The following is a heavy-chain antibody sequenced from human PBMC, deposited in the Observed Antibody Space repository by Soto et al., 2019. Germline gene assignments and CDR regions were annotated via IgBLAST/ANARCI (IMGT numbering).Heavy chain of an antibody. CDR1: GFTFSSYA. D-gene: IGHD2-2*01. Sequence: GGSLRLSCAASGFTFSSYAMSWVRQAPGKGLEWVSAISGSGGSTYYADSVKGRFTISRDNSKNTLYLQMNSLRAEDTAVYYCAKRLSYFCSSTSCPPPPFDYWGQGTLVTVSS. CDR3: AKRLSYFCSSTSCPPPPFDY. CDR2: ISGSGGST. V-gene: IGHV3-23*01. J-gene: IGHJ4*02.